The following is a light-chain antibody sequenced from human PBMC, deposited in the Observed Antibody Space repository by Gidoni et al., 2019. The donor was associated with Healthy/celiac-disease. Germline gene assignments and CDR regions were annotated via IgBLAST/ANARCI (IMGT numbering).Light chain of an antibody. CDR1: QSVLYSSNNKNY. CDR3: QRYYSTLLST. J-gene: IGKJ5*01. V-gene: IGKV4-1*01. CDR2: WAS. Sequence: DIVMTQSPDSLAVSLGERATINCKSSQSVLYSSNNKNYLAWYQQKPGHPPKLLIYWASTRESWVPDRFSGSGSGTDFTLTISSLQAEDVAVYYCQRYYSTLLSTFGQGTRLEIK.